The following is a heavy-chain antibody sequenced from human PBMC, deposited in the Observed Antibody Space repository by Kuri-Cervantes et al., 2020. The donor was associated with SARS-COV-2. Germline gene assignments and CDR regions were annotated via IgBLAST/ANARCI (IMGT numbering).Heavy chain of an antibody. CDR3: ARASGYTITIFGVAPFDP. V-gene: IGHV1-18*01. CDR2: ISAYNGNT. Sequence: ASVKGSCKASGYTFTSYGISWVRQAPGQGLEWMGWISAYNGNTNYAQKLQGRVTMTTDTSTSTAYMELRSLRSDDTAVYYCARASGYTITIFGVAPFDPWGQGTLVTVSS. J-gene: IGHJ5*02. CDR1: GYTFTSYG. D-gene: IGHD3-3*01.